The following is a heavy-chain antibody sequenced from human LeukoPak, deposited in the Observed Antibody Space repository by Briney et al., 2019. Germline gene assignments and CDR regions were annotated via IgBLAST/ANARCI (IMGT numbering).Heavy chain of an antibody. Sequence: KPSETLSLTCAVYGGSFSGYYWSWIRQHPGKGLEWIGYIYYSGSTYYNPSLKSRVTISVDTSKNQFSLKLSSVTAADTAVYYCARDVPMAVTTKPNYYYGMDVWGQGTTVTVSS. CDR3: ARDVPMAVTTKPNYYYGMDV. V-gene: IGHV4-31*11. CDR2: IYYSGST. D-gene: IGHD4-17*01. J-gene: IGHJ6*02. CDR1: GGSFSGYY.